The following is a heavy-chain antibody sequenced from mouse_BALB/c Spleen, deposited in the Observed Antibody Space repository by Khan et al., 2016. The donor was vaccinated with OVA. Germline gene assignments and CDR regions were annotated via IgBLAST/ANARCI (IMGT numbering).Heavy chain of an antibody. CDR1: GFTFSSYS. Sequence: EVELVESGGDLVKPGGSLKFSCAASGFTFSSYSMSWVRQTPDKRLEWVATISSGGDYTYYSDNVKGRFTISRDNAKNTQYLQMSSLKSEDTAMYYCASHLTGSFAYWGQGTLVTVSA. V-gene: IGHV5-6*01. CDR2: ISSGGDYT. CDR3: ASHLTGSFAY. J-gene: IGHJ3*01. D-gene: IGHD4-1*01.